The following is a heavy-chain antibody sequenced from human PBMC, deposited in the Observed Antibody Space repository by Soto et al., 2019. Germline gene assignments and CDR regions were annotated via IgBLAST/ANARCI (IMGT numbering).Heavy chain of an antibody. CDR1: GFTFSSYA. Sequence: PGGSLRLSCAASGFTFSSYAMHWVRQAPGKGLEWVAVISYDGSNKYYADSVKGRFTISRDNSKNTLYLQMNSLRAEDTAVYYCARAGYGGNSFYFDYWGQGTLVTVSS. V-gene: IGHV3-30-3*01. D-gene: IGHD2-21*02. J-gene: IGHJ4*02. CDR2: ISYDGSNK. CDR3: ARAGYGGNSFYFDY.